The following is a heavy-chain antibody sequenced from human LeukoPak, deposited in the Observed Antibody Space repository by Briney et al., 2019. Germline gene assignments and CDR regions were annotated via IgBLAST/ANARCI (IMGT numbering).Heavy chain of an antibody. Sequence: GASVKVSCKASGYTFTSYYMHWVRQAPGQGLEWMGIINPSGGSTSYAQKFQGRVTMTRDTSTGTVYMELSSPRSEDTAVYYCARAGFEFGYFQHWGQGTLVTVSS. J-gene: IGHJ1*01. D-gene: IGHD3-10*01. CDR1: GYTFTSYY. V-gene: IGHV1-46*01. CDR2: INPSGGST. CDR3: ARAGFEFGYFQH.